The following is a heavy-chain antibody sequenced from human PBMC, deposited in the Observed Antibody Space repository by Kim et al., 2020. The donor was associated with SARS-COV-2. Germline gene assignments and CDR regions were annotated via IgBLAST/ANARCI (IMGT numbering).Heavy chain of an antibody. CDR3: AVLPTYFNVLTGYPLDY. D-gene: IGHD3-9*01. V-gene: IGHV3-23*01. J-gene: IGHJ4*02. Sequence: VEGRFTLSRDNSKNTLYLQMNRLRAEDPAVYYCAVLPTYFNVLTGYPLDYWGQGTMVTVSS.